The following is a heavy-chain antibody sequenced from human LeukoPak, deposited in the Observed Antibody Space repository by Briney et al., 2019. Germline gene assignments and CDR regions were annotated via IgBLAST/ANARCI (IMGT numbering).Heavy chain of an antibody. D-gene: IGHD2-15*01. CDR1: GYTFTSYD. J-gene: IGHJ5*02. CDR2: MNPNSGNT. Sequence: ASVKVSCKASGYTFTSYDINWVRQASGQGLEWMGWMNPNSGNTASAQKFQGRVTMTTNTSISTTYMELTGLRSEDTAMYFCARKGLLGSGKPWFDPWGQGTLVTISS. CDR3: ARKGLLGSGKPWFDP. V-gene: IGHV1-8*01.